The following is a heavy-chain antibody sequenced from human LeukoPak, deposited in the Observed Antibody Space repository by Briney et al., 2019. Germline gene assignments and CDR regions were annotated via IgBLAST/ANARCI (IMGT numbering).Heavy chain of an antibody. D-gene: IGHD3-10*01. Sequence: GASVKVSCKASGYTFTGYYMHWVRQAPGQGLEWMGWINPNSGGTNYAQKFQGRVTMTRDTSISTAYMELSRLRSDDTAVYYCARDLITMVRGPDDAFDIWGQGTMVTVSS. CDR3: ARDLITMVRGPDDAFDI. CDR1: GYTFTGYY. CDR2: INPNSGGT. J-gene: IGHJ3*02. V-gene: IGHV1-2*02.